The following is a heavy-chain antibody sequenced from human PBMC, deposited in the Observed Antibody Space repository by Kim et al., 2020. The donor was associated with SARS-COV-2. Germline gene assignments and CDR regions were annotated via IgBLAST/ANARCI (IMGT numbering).Heavy chain of an antibody. J-gene: IGHJ6*02. D-gene: IGHD2-2*01. V-gene: IGHV3-48*02. Sequence: GGSLRLSCAASGFTFSSYSMNWVRQAPGKGLEWVSYISSSSSTIYYPDSVKGRFTISRDNAKNSLYLQMNSLRDEDTAVYYCARDIVVVPAARPYGMDVWGQGTTVTVSS. CDR3: ARDIVVVPAARPYGMDV. CDR2: ISSSSSTI. CDR1: GFTFSSYS.